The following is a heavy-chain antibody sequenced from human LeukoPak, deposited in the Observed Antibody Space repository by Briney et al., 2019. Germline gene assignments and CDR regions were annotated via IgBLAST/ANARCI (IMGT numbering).Heavy chain of an antibody. J-gene: IGHJ4*02. V-gene: IGHV3-23*01. Sequence: TGGSLRLSCVGSGFSFSTYGMGWVRQTPGKGLEWVSAISTTGGYTEDADSVKGRFTISRDNSQNTLFLQMHSLRAEDTAVYYCAKKPATIKFPFDIWGQGTLVTVSP. CDR3: AKKPATIKFPFDI. CDR1: GFSFSTYG. CDR2: ISTTGGYT. D-gene: IGHD5-24*01.